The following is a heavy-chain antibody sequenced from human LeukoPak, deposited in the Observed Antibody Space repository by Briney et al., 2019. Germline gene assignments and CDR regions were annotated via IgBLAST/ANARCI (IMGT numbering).Heavy chain of an antibody. CDR3: ARGTADCSSTSCYLDY. CDR1: GGSISSGGYY. J-gene: IGHJ4*02. CDR2: MYYSGST. V-gene: IGHV4-31*03. Sequence: SESLSLTCTVSGGSISSGGYYWSWIRQHPGKDLVWIGYMYYSGSTYYNPSLKSRVTISVDTSKNQFSLKLSTVTAADTAVYYCARGTADCSSTSCYLDYWGQGTLVTVSS. D-gene: IGHD2-2*01.